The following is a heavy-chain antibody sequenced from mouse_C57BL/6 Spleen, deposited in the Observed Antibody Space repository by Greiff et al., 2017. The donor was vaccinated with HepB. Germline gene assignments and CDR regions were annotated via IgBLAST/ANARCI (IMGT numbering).Heavy chain of an antibody. CDR1: GFTFSSYA. D-gene: IGHD3-3*01. CDR3: ARDGDGDPDFDY. Sequence: EVQLVESGGGLVKPGGSLKLSCAASGFTFSSYAMSWVRQTPEKRLEWVATISDGGSYNYYPDNVKGRSTISRDKAKNNLYLQMSHLKSEDTAMYCCARDGDGDPDFDYWGQGTTLTVSS. CDR2: ISDGGSYN. J-gene: IGHJ2*01. V-gene: IGHV5-4*01.